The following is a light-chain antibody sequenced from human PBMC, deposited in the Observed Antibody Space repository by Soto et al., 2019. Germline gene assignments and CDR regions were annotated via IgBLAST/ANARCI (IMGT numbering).Light chain of an antibody. CDR2: AAS. CDR1: QSVNAKY. V-gene: IGKV3-20*01. J-gene: IGKJ2*01. Sequence: IVLTQSPDTLSLSPGDRATLSCGASQSVNAKYLAWYQQRPGQPPRLLIYAASRRAAGIPERFSAGGSETQFTLTISRLAPEDFAVYYCQQFDSSPVTFGQGTNVEIK. CDR3: QQFDSSPVT.